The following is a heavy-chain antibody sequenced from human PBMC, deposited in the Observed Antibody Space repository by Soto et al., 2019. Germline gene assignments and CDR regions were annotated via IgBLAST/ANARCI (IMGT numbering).Heavy chain of an antibody. Sequence: GGSLRLSCAASGFTFSSYWMHWVRQAPGKGLVWVSRINSDGSSTSYADSVKGRFTISRDNAKNTLYLQMNSLRAEDTAVYYCARVGVRGNMGEACMDVWGKGTTVTVSS. V-gene: IGHV3-74*01. D-gene: IGHD3-10*01. CDR1: GFTFSSYW. J-gene: IGHJ6*03. CDR2: INSDGSST. CDR3: ARVGVRGNMGEACMDV.